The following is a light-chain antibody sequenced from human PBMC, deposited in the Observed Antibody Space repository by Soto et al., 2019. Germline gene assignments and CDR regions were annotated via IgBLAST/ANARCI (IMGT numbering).Light chain of an antibody. Sequence: QSVLTQPASVSGSPGQSITISCTGTSSDVGGYNYVSWYQQHPGKAPKLMIYDVSNRPSGISNRFSGSKSGNTASLTISGLQAEDEADHYCSSYTGSSTYVFGTGTKVTVL. CDR1: SSDVGGYNY. CDR2: DVS. CDR3: SSYTGSSTYV. V-gene: IGLV2-14*01. J-gene: IGLJ1*01.